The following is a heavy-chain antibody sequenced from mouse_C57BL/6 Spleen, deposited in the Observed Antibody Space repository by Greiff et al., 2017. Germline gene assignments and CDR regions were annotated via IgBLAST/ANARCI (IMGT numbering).Heavy chain of an antibody. V-gene: IGHV5-16*01. CDR2: INYDGSST. Sequence: EVKLVESEGGLVQPGSSMKLSCTASGFTFSDYYMAWVRQVPEKGLEWVANINYDGSSTYYLDSLKSRFIISRDHAKNILYLQMSSLKSEDTATXYCARTGYFDVWGTGTTVTVSS. CDR1: GFTFSDYY. CDR3: ARTGYFDV. J-gene: IGHJ1*03.